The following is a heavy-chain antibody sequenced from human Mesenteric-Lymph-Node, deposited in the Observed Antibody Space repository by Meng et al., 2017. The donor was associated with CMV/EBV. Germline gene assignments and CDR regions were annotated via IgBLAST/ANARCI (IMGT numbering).Heavy chain of an antibody. CDR2: IIPIFGTA. CDR3: ARDKTSNNWFDP. J-gene: IGHJ5*02. D-gene: IGHD2-2*01. V-gene: IGHV1-69*05. CDR1: GGTFSSYA. Sequence: SCKASGGTFSSYAISWVRQAPGQGLEWMGGIIPIFGTANYAQKFQGRVTITTDESTSTAYMELSSLRSEDTAVYYCARDKTSNNWFDPWGQGTLVTVSS.